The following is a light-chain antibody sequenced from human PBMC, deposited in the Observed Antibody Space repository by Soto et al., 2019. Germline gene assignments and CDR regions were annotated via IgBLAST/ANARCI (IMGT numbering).Light chain of an antibody. V-gene: IGKV3-20*01. CDR2: GAS. J-gene: IGKJ1*01. CDR3: QQYVSSRCT. CDR1: QSVSSSY. Sequence: EILLTQSPGTMSLSPGERATLSCRASQSVSSSYLAWYQHNPGQAPRLLIYGASSRATGIPDRFSGSGSGTDFTLTISRLEPEDSAVYYCQQYVSSRCTFGQGTKV.